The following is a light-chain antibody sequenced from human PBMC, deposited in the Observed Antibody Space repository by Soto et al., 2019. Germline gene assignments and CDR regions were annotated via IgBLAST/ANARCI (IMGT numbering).Light chain of an antibody. V-gene: IGKV3-20*01. CDR2: GAS. J-gene: IGKJ3*01. CDR1: QSVSSSY. CDR3: QQFGSSPLFT. Sequence: EIVLTQSPGPLSLCPRERATLSCRTSQSVSSSYLAWYKQKPGQAPRLLIYGASSSATGIPDRFSGSWSRTYGTMTISRLEPEDFAVYYCQQFGSSPLFTFVPGTKVDVK.